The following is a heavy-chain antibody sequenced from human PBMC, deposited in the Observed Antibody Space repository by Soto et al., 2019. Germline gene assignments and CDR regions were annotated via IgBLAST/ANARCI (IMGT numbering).Heavy chain of an antibody. V-gene: IGHV1-2*04. CDR3: ATEITGTTQGYYYYYGMDV. J-gene: IGHJ6*02. Sequence: ASVKVSCKASGYTFTGYYMHWVRQAPGQGLEWMGWINPNSGGTNYAQKFQGWVTMTRDTSISTAYMELSSLRSEDTAVYYCATEITGTTQGYYYYYGMDVWGQGTTVTVSS. D-gene: IGHD1-7*01. CDR2: INPNSGGT. CDR1: GYTFTGYY.